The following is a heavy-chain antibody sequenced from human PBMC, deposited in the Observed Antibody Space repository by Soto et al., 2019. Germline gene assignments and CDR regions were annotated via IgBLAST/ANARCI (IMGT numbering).Heavy chain of an antibody. V-gene: IGHV1-69*01. J-gene: IGHJ4*02. Sequence: QVQLVQSGAEVKKPGSSVKVSCKASGGTFSTYSISWVRQAPGQGPEWMGGIIPNFGSPKYAQKFQGRVTITADESTSTAYLELSSLRSEDTAVYYCTSSPLALSGPAGDYWGQGTLVSVSS. D-gene: IGHD1-1*01. CDR3: TSSPLALSGPAGDY. CDR2: IIPNFGSP. CDR1: GGTFSTYS.